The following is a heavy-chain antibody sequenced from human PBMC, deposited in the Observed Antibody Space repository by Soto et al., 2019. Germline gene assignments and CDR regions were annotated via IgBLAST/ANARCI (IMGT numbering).Heavy chain of an antibody. CDR2: IYQSGST. CDR3: ASGDIIRGADIDS. D-gene: IGHD3-10*01. CDR1: GDSISSSFS. Sequence: QVQLQESASGLVKPLATLSLTCIVSGDSISSSFSWHWVRRPPGEGLAWPGYIYQSGSTLYNPSRVSLIAMSVDSSKNMFSLKLSYVTAADTAVYYCASGDIIRGADIDSWGQGTLVSVSS. V-gene: IGHV4-30-2*01. J-gene: IGHJ4*02.